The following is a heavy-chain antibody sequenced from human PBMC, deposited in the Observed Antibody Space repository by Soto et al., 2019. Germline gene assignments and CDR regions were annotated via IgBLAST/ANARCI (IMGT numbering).Heavy chain of an antibody. CDR1: GGTFSSYA. CDR2: IIPIFGTA. CDR3: ARGYCSSTSCSHSYGMDV. Sequence: QVQLVQSGAEVKKPGSSVKVSCKASGGTFSSYAISWVRQAPGQGLEWMGGIIPIFGTANYAQKFQGRVTITADESTSTAYMELSSLRSDNTAVYYCARGYCSSTSCSHSYGMDVWGQGTTVTVSS. J-gene: IGHJ6*02. D-gene: IGHD2-2*01. V-gene: IGHV1-69*01.